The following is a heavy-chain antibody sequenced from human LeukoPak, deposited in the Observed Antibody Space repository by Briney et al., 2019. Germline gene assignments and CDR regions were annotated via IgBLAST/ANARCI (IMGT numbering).Heavy chain of an antibody. J-gene: IGHJ4*02. V-gene: IGHV4-39*01. D-gene: IGHD2-8*01. CDR2: IYYSGST. CDR3: ARNNTLMMYPRGGEDKGFDY. Sequence: SESLSLTCTVSGGSISSSSYYWAWIRQPPGKGLEWIGSIYYSGSTHYNPSLKSRVTISVDTSKNEFSLKLTSVTAADTAVYYCARNNTLMMYPRGGEDKGFDYWGQGTLVTVSS. CDR1: GGSISSSSYY.